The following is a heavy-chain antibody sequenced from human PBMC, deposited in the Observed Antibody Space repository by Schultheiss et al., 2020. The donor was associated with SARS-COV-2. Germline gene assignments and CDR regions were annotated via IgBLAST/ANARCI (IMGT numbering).Heavy chain of an antibody. CDR3: ARVRGQLSWFDA. V-gene: IGHV4-38-2*01. CDR1: GYSISSGYY. D-gene: IGHD6-6*01. Sequence: SETLSLTCAVSGYSISSGYYWGWIRQPPGKGLEWIGSIYHSGSTYYNPSLKSRVTISVDTSKNQFSLKLSSVTAADTAVYYCARVRGQLSWFDAWGQGTLVTVSS. CDR2: IYHSGST. J-gene: IGHJ5*02.